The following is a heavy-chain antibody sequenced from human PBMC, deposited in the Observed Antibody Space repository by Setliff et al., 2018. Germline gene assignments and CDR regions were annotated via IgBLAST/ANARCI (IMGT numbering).Heavy chain of an antibody. Sequence: SETLSLTCTVSGGSISSYYWSWIRQPAGKGLEWIGRIYTSGSTNYNPSLKSRVTISVGTSKNQFSLKLSSVTAADTAVYYCARAFTYYNFWSGYGYGMDVWGQGTTVTV. CDR3: ARAFTYYNFWSGYGYGMDV. CDR1: GGSISSYY. J-gene: IGHJ6*02. V-gene: IGHV4-4*07. D-gene: IGHD3-3*01. CDR2: IYTSGST.